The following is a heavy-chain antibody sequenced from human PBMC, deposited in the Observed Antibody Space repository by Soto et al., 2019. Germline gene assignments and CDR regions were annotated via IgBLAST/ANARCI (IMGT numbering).Heavy chain of an antibody. Sequence: SGPTLVNPTETLTLTCTVSGLSLSNATLGVSWIRHPRGKALEWLAHIFSNDDKSYSTSLDRIVTISKDTSKSQVVLTMTNLDHVDSGTYYCALIQDCSRNDCFLASFDPWGQGTLVTVSS. D-gene: IGHD2-2*01. CDR1: GLSLSNATLG. CDR3: ALIQDCSRNDCFLASFDP. J-gene: IGHJ5*02. CDR2: IFSNDDK. V-gene: IGHV2-26*01.